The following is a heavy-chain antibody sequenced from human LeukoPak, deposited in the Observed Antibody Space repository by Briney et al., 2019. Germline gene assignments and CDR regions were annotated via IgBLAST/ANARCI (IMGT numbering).Heavy chain of an antibody. D-gene: IGHD3-22*01. J-gene: IGHJ4*02. CDR2: IYQSGST. CDR3: ARDRGYYYDSSGYFL. Sequence: SETLSLTCTVSGYTISSGYYWGWIRPPPGKGLEWIGSIYQSGSTYYNPFLKSRVTISVDTSKNQFSLKLSSVTAADTAVYYCARDRGYYYDSSGYFLWGQGTLVTVSS. CDR1: GYTISSGYY. V-gene: IGHV4-38-2*02.